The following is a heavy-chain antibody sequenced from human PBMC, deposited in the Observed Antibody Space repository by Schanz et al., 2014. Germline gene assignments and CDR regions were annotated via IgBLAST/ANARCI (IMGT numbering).Heavy chain of an antibody. CDR1: GFSFSNYS. CDR2: ISGSGGDSV. J-gene: IGHJ4*02. D-gene: IGHD5-12*01. V-gene: IGHV3-48*01. Sequence: EAHLVESGGSLVQPGGSLRLSCVASGFSFSNYSMNWVRQAPGKGREWLSHISGSGGDSVDYAGSVKGRFTISRDNAKNSLYLQMNSLRAEDTAVYYCARSRGFDSIFDFWGRGTLVTVSS. CDR3: ARSRGFDSIFDF.